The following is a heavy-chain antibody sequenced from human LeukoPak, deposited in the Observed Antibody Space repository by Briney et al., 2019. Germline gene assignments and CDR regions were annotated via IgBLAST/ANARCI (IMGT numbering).Heavy chain of an antibody. V-gene: IGHV4-61*08. CDR2: IYYSGST. CDR1: GGSISSDDYY. Sequence: SETLSLTCTVSGGSISSDDYYWSWIRQPPGKGLEWIGYIYYSGSTNYNPSLKSRVTISVDTSKNQFSLKLSSVTAADTAVYYCARVEYSGYDSWGQGTLVTVSS. D-gene: IGHD5-12*01. CDR3: ARVEYSGYDS. J-gene: IGHJ5*02.